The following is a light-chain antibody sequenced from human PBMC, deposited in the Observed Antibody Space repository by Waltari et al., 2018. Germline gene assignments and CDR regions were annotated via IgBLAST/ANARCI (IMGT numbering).Light chain of an antibody. CDR2: DAS. CDR3: QQRSNWPRT. V-gene: IGKV3-11*01. J-gene: IGKJ1*01. CDR1: QSVRSY. Sequence: EIVLTQSPATLSLPPGERATLSCRASQSVRSYLAWYQQKPGQAPRLLIYDASNRASGIPGRFSGSGSGTDFTLTISSLEPEDFAVYYCQQRSNWPRTFGQGTKVEIK.